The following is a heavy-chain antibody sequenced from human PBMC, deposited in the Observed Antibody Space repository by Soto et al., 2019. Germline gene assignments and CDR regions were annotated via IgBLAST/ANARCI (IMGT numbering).Heavy chain of an antibody. CDR2: IVVGSGNT. J-gene: IGHJ6*03. D-gene: IGHD3-9*01. Sequence: GASVKVSCKASGFTFTSSAMQWVRQARGQRLEWIGWIVVGSGNTNYAQKFQERVTITRDMSTSTAYMELSSLRSEDTAVYYCAADRGPYYDILTGYYRPAYYYYMDVWGKGTTVTVSS. V-gene: IGHV1-58*02. CDR1: GFTFTSSA. CDR3: AADRGPYYDILTGYYRPAYYYYMDV.